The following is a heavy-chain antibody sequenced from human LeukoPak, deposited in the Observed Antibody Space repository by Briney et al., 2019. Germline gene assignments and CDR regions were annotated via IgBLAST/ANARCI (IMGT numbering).Heavy chain of an antibody. CDR1: GFIFGDYA. V-gene: IGHV3-49*03. CDR3: TRFYESSGYYGRLDAFDI. Sequence: PGGSLRLSCTTSGFIFGDYAMSWFRQAPGKGLEWIGFIRSRAYGGTGEYAASMKDRFKISRDDSKSIAYLQMGSLKTEDTAVYYCTRFYESSGYYGRLDAFDIWGQGTTVAVSS. CDR2: IRSRAYGGTG. J-gene: IGHJ3*02. D-gene: IGHD3-22*01.